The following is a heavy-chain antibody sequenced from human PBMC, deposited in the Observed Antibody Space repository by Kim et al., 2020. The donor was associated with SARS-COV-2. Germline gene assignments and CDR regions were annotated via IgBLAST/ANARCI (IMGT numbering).Heavy chain of an antibody. J-gene: IGHJ3*02. D-gene: IGHD2-21*02. V-gene: IGHV4-34*01. Sequence: NPSLKRRVTISVDTSKNQFSRKLSSVTAADTAVYYCASGPSVVVTAAFDIWGQGTMVTVSS. CDR3: ASGPSVVVTAAFDI.